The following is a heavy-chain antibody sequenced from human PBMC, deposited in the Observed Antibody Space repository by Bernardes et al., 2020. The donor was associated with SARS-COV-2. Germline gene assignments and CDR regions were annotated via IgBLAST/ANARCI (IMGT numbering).Heavy chain of an antibody. V-gene: IGHV3-23*01. D-gene: IGHD5-12*01. CDR2: ISGSGGST. Sequence: GGSLRLSCAASGFTFSSYAMSWVRQAPGKGLEWVSAISGSGGSTYYADSVKGQFTISRDNSKNTLYLQMNSLRAEDTAVYYCAKDRVTRWLRFPTDYYYYYYGMDVWGQGTTVTVSS. J-gene: IGHJ6*02. CDR1: GFTFSSYA. CDR3: AKDRVTRWLRFPTDYYYYYYGMDV.